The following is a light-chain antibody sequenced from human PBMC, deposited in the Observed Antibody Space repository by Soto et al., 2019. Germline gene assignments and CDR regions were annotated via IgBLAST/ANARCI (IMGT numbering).Light chain of an antibody. Sequence: DIQMAQSPSSLSASIGARVTVTCRPSQSIVTYLNWYLQKPGKAPKLLIYAASNLQSGVPSRFSGSGSGTDFTLTISSLQPEDFATYFCQQSYSTPPWTFGQGTKVDIK. J-gene: IGKJ1*01. V-gene: IGKV1-39*01. CDR3: QQSYSTPPWT. CDR1: QSIVTY. CDR2: AAS.